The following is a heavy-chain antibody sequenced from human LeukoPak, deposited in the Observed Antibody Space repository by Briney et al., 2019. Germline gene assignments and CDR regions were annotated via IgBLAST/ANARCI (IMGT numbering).Heavy chain of an antibody. CDR2: ISGSRSNT. CDR3: AKGGTVVTPRSYYYYYMDV. V-gene: IGHV3-23*01. Sequence: GGSLRLSCAASGFTFSTYAMSWVRQAPGKGLEWVSGISGSRSNTYYADSVKGRFTISRDISKNALYLQMHSLRAEDTALYYCAKGGTVVTPRSYYYYYMDVWGKGTTVTVSS. D-gene: IGHD4-23*01. CDR1: GFTFSTYA. J-gene: IGHJ6*03.